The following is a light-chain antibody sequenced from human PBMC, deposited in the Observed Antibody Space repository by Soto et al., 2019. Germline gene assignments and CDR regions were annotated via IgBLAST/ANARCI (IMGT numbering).Light chain of an antibody. CDR3: LQHNRYPWT. CDR2: GAS. J-gene: IGKJ1*01. V-gene: IGKV3-15*01. CDR1: QSVSNK. Sequence: IVLTQSPGSRSLSAGERVAFCRRANQSVSNKLAWYQQKPGQAPRLLIYGASTRATGIPARFSGSGSGTEFTLPISPLQPGDFATYYCLQHNRYPWTFGQGTKVDIK.